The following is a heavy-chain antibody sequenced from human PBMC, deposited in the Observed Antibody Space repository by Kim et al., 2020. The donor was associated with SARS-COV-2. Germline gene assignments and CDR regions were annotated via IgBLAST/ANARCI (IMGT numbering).Heavy chain of an antibody. D-gene: IGHD2-21*01. CDR3: ARDKHQSARAGGMGV. Sequence: GGSLRLSCAASGFMFSSYDMNWVRQAPGKGPEWISYINSRSSHIYYADSARGRFTISRDNAKNSLYLQMDSLRVEDTAVFYCARDKHQSARAGGMGVWGQGTTVTVSS. J-gene: IGHJ6*02. CDR1: GFMFSSYD. V-gene: IGHV3-21*01. CDR2: INSRSSHI.